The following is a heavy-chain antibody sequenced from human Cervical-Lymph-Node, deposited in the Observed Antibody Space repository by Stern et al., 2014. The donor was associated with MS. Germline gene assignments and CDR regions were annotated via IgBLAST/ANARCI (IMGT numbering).Heavy chain of an antibody. V-gene: IGHV1-3*01. CDR1: GFTFTSSV. D-gene: IGHD3/OR15-3a*01. CDR2: INVGIGNT. Sequence: QLVQSGADVEKPGASVKVSCKASGFTFTSSVIHWVRQAPGQRPEWMGWINVGIGNTKYSQTFQGRVTITRDTSASTVYLELSSLRSEDTAVYYCARVDTSPAYYYYGMDVWGQGTTVTVSS. J-gene: IGHJ6*02. CDR3: ARVDTSPAYYYYGMDV.